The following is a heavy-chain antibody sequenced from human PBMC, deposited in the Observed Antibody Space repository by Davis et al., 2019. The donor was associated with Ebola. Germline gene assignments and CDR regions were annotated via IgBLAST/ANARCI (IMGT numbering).Heavy chain of an antibody. CDR1: GGSISSGGYS. CDR3: ARGRVIASADRPKGWFDP. V-gene: IGHV4-30-4*07. Sequence: MPSETLSLTCAVSGGSISSGGYSWNWIRQPPGKGLEWIGYFYYTGNTYYSPSLKSRLTISVDTSNNQFSLKLTSVTAADTAVYYCARGRVIASADRPKGWFDPWGQGTLVTVSS. CDR2: FYYTGNT. J-gene: IGHJ5*02. D-gene: IGHD6-13*01.